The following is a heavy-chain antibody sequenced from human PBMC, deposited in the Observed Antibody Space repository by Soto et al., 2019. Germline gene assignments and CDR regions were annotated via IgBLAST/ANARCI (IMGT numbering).Heavy chain of an antibody. V-gene: IGHV3-23*01. Sequence: EVQLLESGGGLVQPGGSLRLSCAASGFTFSSYAMSWVRQAPGKGLEWVSTIGGADGDTYYADSVKGRFTISRDNSKNTLYLQMNGLRAEDTAVYYCAKDTRPAYGTSTTCAPWFDPWGQGTLVTVSS. J-gene: IGHJ5*02. CDR3: AKDTRPAYGTSTTCAPWFDP. CDR2: IGGADGDT. CDR1: GFTFSSYA. D-gene: IGHD2-2*01.